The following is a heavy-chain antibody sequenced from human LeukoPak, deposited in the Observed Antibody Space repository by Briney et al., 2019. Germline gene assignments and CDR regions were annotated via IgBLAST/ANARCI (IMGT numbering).Heavy chain of an antibody. CDR2: IYYSGST. V-gene: IGHV4-39*07. Sequence: PSETLSLTCTVSGGSISSSSYYWGWIRRPPGKGLEWLGSIYYSGSTYYNPSLKSRVTISVDTSKNQFSLKLSSVTAADTAVYYCARDPSYSSSWPFDYWGQGTLVTVSS. CDR1: GGSISSSSYY. CDR3: ARDPSYSSSWPFDY. J-gene: IGHJ4*02. D-gene: IGHD6-13*01.